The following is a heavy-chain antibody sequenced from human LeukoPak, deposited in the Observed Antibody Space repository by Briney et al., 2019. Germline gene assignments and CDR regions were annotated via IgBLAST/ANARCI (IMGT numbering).Heavy chain of an antibody. D-gene: IGHD6-13*01. CDR1: GYTLTSYD. V-gene: IGHV1-8*03. CDR2: MNPNSGNT. CDR3: ARALLRGIAGAPADAIDM. Sequence: GASVKVSCKASGYTLTSYDINWVRQATGQGLEWMGWMNPNSGNTGYAQKFQGRVTITRNTSISTAYMELSSLRSEDTAVYYCARALLRGIAGAPADAIDMWAQGTMVTVSS. J-gene: IGHJ3*02.